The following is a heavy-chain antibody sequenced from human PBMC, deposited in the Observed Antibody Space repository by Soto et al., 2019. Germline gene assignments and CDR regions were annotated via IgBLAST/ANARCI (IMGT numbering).Heavy chain of an antibody. Sequence: GGSLRLSCAASTFTFINAWMSWVRQAPGKGLEWISYISTNNDAIYYADSVKGRFTISRDNAKNSLYLQMNSLRAEDTALYYCASVLGSRRSGSYPSYWGQGTLVTVSS. J-gene: IGHJ4*02. V-gene: IGHV3-48*01. CDR3: ASVLGSRRSGSYPSY. CDR1: TFTFINAW. D-gene: IGHD3-10*01. CDR2: ISTNNDAI.